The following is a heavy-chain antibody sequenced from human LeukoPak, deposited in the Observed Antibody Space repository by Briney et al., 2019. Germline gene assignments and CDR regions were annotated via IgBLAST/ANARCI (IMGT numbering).Heavy chain of an antibody. V-gene: IGHV1-2*02. CDR2: INPNSGGT. J-gene: IGHJ5*02. CDR3: AREWPKYCSSTSCRIRFDP. Sequence: ASVKVSCKASGYTFTGYYMHWVRQAPGQGLEWMGWINPNSGGTNYAQKFQGRVTMTRDTSISTAYMELSRLRSDDTAVYCCAREWPKYCSSTSCRIRFDPWGQGTLVTVSS. D-gene: IGHD2-2*01. CDR1: GYTFTGYY.